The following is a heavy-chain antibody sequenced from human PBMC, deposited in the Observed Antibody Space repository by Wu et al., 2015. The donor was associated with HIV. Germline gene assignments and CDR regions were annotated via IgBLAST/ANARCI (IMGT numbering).Heavy chain of an antibody. CDR3: ARGPLNYGSGSSFDY. D-gene: IGHD3-10*01. CDR1: GDGFTSYA. J-gene: IGHJ4*02. Sequence: QVHLVQFGGEVKKPGSSVKVTCKASGDGFTSYAVSWVRQAPGQGLEWMGGIIPIFGTANYAQKFQGRVTITTDESTSTAYMELSSLRSEDTAVYYCARGPLNYGSGSSFDYWGQGTLVTVSS. CDR2: IIPIFGTA. V-gene: IGHV1-69*05.